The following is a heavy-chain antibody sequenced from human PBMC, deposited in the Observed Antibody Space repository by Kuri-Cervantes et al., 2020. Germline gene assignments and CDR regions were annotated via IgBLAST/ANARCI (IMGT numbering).Heavy chain of an antibody. CDR1: GFTFSSYS. D-gene: IGHD6-13*01. J-gene: IGHJ4*02. CDR3: ARGTIAAAGLPTYYYFDY. Sequence: GESLKISCAASGFTFSSYSMNWVRQAPGKRLEWVSYISSSSSTIYYADSVKGRFTISRDNAKNSLYLQMNSLRDEDTAVYYCARGTIAAAGLPTYYYFDYWGQGTLVTVSS. CDR2: ISSSSSTI. V-gene: IGHV3-48*02.